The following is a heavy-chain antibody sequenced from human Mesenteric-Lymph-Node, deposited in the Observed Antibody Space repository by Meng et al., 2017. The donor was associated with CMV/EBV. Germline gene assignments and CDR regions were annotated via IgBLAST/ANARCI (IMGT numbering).Heavy chain of an antibody. Sequence: CTVSGDSISTSAGYYWSWIRQHPGKGLEWIGYIYYNGATHYNPSLESRVAISVDTSKNQFSLKLTSVTAADTAVYYCAKDSGSSPYWGQGTLVTVSS. CDR3: AKDSGSSPY. CDR2: IYYNGAT. V-gene: IGHV4-31*03. D-gene: IGHD3-22*01. CDR1: GDSISTSAGYY. J-gene: IGHJ4*02.